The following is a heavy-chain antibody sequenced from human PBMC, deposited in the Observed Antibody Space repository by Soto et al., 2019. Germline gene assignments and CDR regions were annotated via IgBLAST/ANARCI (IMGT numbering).Heavy chain of an antibody. CDR3: ARAIWGDDIVVVVAATSYYYYYYGMDV. V-gene: IGHV3-21*01. J-gene: IGHJ6*02. D-gene: IGHD2-15*01. CDR1: GFTFSSYS. Sequence: GGSLRLSCAASGFTFSSYSMNWVRQAPGKGLEWVSSISSSSSYIYYADSVKGRFTISRDNAKNSLYLQMNSLRAEDTAVYYCARAIWGDDIVVVVAATSYYYYYYGMDVWGQGTTVTVSS. CDR2: ISSSSSYI.